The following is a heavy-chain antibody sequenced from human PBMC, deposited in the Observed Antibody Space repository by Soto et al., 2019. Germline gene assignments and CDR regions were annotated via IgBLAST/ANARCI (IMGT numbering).Heavy chain of an antibody. CDR1: GDSVSSNDAT. CDR3: ARLIGNSWLDS. J-gene: IGHJ5*01. CDR2: TYYRSRWQT. D-gene: IGHD3-16*01. V-gene: IGHV6-1*01. Sequence: QVQLQQSGPGLVKPSQTLSLTCAISGDSVSSNDATWDWIRQSPSRGLEWLGRTYYRSRWQTDYEISVKSRISINPDTSNNQVSLQLNSVTPDDTAVYYCARLIGNSWLDSWGQGTLGTVSS.